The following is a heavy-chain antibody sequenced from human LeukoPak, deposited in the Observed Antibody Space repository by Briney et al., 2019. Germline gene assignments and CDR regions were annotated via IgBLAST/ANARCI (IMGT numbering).Heavy chain of an antibody. V-gene: IGHV1-46*01. CDR1: GYTFTSYY. Sequence: ASVKVSCKASGYTFTSYYMHWVRQAPGQGLEWMGIINPSSGSTSYAQKFQGRVTMTRDTSTSTVYMELSGLRSEDTAVYYCARVSGVVDDILTGYYPEYNWFDPWGQGTLVTVSS. D-gene: IGHD3-9*01. J-gene: IGHJ5*02. CDR3: ARVSGVVDDILTGYYPEYNWFDP. CDR2: INPSSGST.